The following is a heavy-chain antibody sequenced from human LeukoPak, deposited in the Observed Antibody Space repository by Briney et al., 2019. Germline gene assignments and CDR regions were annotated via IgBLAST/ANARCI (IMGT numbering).Heavy chain of an antibody. CDR2: ISGSDGST. D-gene: IGHD3-10*01. CDR3: TRDTFGARDS. J-gene: IGHJ4*02. V-gene: IGHV3-23*01. CDR1: GFTFSNYA. Sequence: GGSLRLSCTASGFTFSNYAMSWVRQAPGKGLEWVSTISGSDGSTYYADSVKGRFTISRDNSKNTLYLQMNSLRAEDTAVYYCTRDTFGARDSWGQGTLVTVSS.